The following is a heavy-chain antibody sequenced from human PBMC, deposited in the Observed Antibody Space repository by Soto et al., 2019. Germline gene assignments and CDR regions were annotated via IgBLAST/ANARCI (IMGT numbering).Heavy chain of an antibody. Sequence: ASVKVSCKASGYTFTGYYMHWVRQAPGQGLEWMGWINPNSGGTNYAQKFQGWVTMTRDTSISTAYMELSRLRSDDTAVYYCARGAAGYYGDYGTIAEYFQHWGQGTLVTVSS. CDR3: ARGAAGYYGDYGTIAEYFQH. D-gene: IGHD4-17*01. CDR2: INPNSGGT. CDR1: GYTFTGYY. J-gene: IGHJ1*01. V-gene: IGHV1-2*04.